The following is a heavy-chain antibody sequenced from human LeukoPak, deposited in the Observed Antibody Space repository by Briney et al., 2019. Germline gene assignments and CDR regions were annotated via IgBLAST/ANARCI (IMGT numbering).Heavy chain of an antibody. Sequence: PGGSLRLTCAASGFTFSSYGMHWVRQAPGKGLEWVAFIRYDGSNKYYADSVKGRFTISRDNSKNTLYLQMNSLRAEDTAVYYCAKDLNLNTVDTAIIDYWGQGTLVTVSS. CDR2: IRYDGSNK. CDR1: GFTFSSYG. J-gene: IGHJ4*02. D-gene: IGHD5-18*01. CDR3: AKDLNLNTVDTAIIDY. V-gene: IGHV3-30*02.